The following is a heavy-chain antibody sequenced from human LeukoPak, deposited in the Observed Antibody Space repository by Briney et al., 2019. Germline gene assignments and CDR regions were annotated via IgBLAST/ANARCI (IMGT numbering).Heavy chain of an antibody. J-gene: IGHJ4*02. CDR3: ARVQKPDQQLVATFFDY. V-gene: IGHV4-39*07. D-gene: IGHD6-13*01. Sequence: SETLSLTCTVSGGSISSSSYYWGWIRQPPGKGLEWIGSIYYSGSTYYNPSLKSRVTISVDTSKNQFSLKLSSVTAADTAVYYCARVQKPDQQLVATFFDYWGQGTLVTVSS. CDR2: IYYSGST. CDR1: GGSISSSSYY.